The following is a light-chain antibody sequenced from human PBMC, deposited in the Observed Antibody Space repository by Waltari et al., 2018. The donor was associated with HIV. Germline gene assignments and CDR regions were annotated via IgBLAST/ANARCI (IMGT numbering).Light chain of an antibody. CDR1: QSVLHSPNNKNY. CDR2: WAS. Sequence: DIVMTQSPDSLAVSLGERATINCKSRQSVLHSPNNKNYLAWYQQKPGQPPKLLIFWASTRESGVPDRFSGSGSGTDFTLTISSLQAEDVAVYYCQQYYNTPYTFGQGTKLEIK. CDR3: QQYYNTPYT. J-gene: IGKJ2*01. V-gene: IGKV4-1*01.